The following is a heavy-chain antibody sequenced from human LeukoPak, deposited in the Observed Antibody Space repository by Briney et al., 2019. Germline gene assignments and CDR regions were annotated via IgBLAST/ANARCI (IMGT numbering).Heavy chain of an antibody. CDR2: TRDKGSSYTT. Sequence: PGGSLRLSCAASGFSFSGHYMDWVRQAPGKGLEWVGRTRDKGSSYTTEYAASVKGRFTISRDDSKNSLCLQMNSLRDEDTAVYYCAREGLTGFYMTDSWGQGTLVTVSS. J-gene: IGHJ4*02. V-gene: IGHV3-72*01. CDR3: AREGLTGFYMTDS. CDR1: GFSFSGHY. D-gene: IGHD3-9*01.